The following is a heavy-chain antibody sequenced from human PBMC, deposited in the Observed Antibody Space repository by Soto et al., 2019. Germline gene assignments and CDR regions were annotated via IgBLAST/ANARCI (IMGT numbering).Heavy chain of an antibody. CDR3: VREGNCGGDCYSTYYFDY. V-gene: IGHV1-69*05. Sequence: SVKVSCKASGGTFSSYAISWVRQAPGQGLEWMGGIIPIFGTANYAQKFQGRVTITRDKSTSTAYMELRSLRSEDTAIYYCVREGNCGGDCYSTYYFDYWGLGTLVTVSS. D-gene: IGHD2-21*02. J-gene: IGHJ4*02. CDR2: IIPIFGTA. CDR1: GGTFSSYA.